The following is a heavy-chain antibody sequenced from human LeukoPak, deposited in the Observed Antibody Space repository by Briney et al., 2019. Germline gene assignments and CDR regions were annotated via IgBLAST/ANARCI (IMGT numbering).Heavy chain of an antibody. CDR2: IYTIGST. D-gene: IGHD6-13*01. V-gene: IGHV4-4*07. CDR1: GGSISSYY. J-gene: IGHJ5*02. CDR3: ARHAVGYSSSWYWFDP. Sequence: SETLSLTCTVSGGSISSYYWSWIRQPAGKGLEWIGRIYTIGSTNYNPSLKSRVTMSVDTSKNQFSLKLSSVTAADTAVYYCARHAVGYSSSWYWFDPWGQGTLVTVSS.